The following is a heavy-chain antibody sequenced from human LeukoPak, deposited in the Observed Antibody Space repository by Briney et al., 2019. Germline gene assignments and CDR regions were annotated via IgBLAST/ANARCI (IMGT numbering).Heavy chain of an antibody. V-gene: IGHV1-69*06. J-gene: IGHJ3*02. Sequence: SVKVSCKAYGGTFSSYAISWVRQAPGQGLEWMGGIIPIFGTANYAQKFQGRVTITADKSTSTAYMELSSLRSEDTAVYYCSRDRSWARHDAFDIWGQGTMVTVSS. CDR3: SRDRSWARHDAFDI. CDR1: GGTFSSYA. D-gene: IGHD7-27*01. CDR2: IIPIFGTA.